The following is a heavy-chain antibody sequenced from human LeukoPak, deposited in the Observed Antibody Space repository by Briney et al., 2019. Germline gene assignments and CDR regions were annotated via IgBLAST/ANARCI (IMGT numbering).Heavy chain of an antibody. CDR2: ISGSGETR. Sequence: PGGSLRLSCAASGFTFSYYEMNWVREAPGKGLEWISYISGSGETRSYADSVRGRFTISRDNANYSLNLQMNSLRAEDTAVYYCARDLHTSGSIALDSWGQGILVIVSS. CDR3: ARDLHTSGSIALDS. J-gene: IGHJ4*02. D-gene: IGHD3-22*01. CDR1: GFTFSYYE. V-gene: IGHV3-48*03.